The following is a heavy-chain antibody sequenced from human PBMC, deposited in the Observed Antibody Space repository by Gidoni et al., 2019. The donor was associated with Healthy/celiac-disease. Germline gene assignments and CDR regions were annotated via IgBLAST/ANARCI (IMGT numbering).Heavy chain of an antibody. V-gene: IGHV3-21*01. CDR1: GFTFSSYS. J-gene: IGHJ6*02. D-gene: IGHD3-9*01. CDR3: ARSNGRGIITISTMDV. CDR2: ISSSSSYI. Sequence: EVQLVESGGGLVKPGGSLRLSCAASGFTFSSYSMNWVRQAPGKGREWVSSISSSSSYIYYADSVKGRFTISRDNAKNSLYLQMNSLRAEDTAVYYCARSNGRGIITISTMDVWGQGTTVTVSS.